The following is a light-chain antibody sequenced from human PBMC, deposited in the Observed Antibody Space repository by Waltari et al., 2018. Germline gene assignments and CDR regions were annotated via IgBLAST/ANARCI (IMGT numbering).Light chain of an antibody. Sequence: IQLTQSPSSLSASIGDRVTLTFRASQGISSYLAWYQREPGKAPKLLIYAASTLQSGVPSRFSGSGSGTDFTLTISSLQPEDFATYYCQQLNSYPITFGGGTKVEIK. CDR2: AAS. J-gene: IGKJ4*01. CDR3: QQLNSYPIT. V-gene: IGKV1-9*01. CDR1: QGISSY.